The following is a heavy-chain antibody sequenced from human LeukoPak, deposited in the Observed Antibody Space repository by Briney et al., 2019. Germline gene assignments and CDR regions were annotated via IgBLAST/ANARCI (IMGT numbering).Heavy chain of an antibody. Sequence: ASVKVSCKASGYTFTSYDINWVRQATGQGLEWMGWINPNTGGTNYAQRFQGRVTMSTDTSTSTVYMALSRLGSDDTAVYYCARGRGGGGANYFYYMDVWGEGTRVTVSS. J-gene: IGHJ6*03. V-gene: IGHV1-2*02. CDR2: INPNTGGT. D-gene: IGHD3-3*01. CDR3: ARGRGGGGANYFYYMDV. CDR1: GYTFTSYD.